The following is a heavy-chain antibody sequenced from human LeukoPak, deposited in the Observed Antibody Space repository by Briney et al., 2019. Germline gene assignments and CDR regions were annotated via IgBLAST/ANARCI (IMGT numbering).Heavy chain of an antibody. CDR2: FSDMGGNT. V-gene: IGHV3-23*01. D-gene: IGHD2-2*01. Sequence: GGSLRLSCAASGFTFSSYAMSWVRQAPGKGLEWVSGFSDMGGNTYYADSVKGRFTISRDNSKNTLYLQMNSLRAEDTAVYYCAKGCSTTSCPPGRYYYMDVWGKGTTVTVSS. J-gene: IGHJ6*03. CDR3: AKGCSTTSCPPGRYYYMDV. CDR1: GFTFSSYA.